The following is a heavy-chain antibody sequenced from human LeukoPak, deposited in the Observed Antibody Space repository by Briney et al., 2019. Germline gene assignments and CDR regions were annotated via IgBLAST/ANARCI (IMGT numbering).Heavy chain of an antibody. CDR3: ARAMGWYNWFDP. Sequence: SETLSLTCAVYGGSFSGYYWSWIRQPPGKGLEWIGEINHSGSTNYNPSLKSRVTISVDTSKNRFSLKLSSVTAADTAVYYCARAMGWYNWFDPWGQGTLVTVSS. CDR1: GGSFSGYY. V-gene: IGHV4-34*01. J-gene: IGHJ5*02. D-gene: IGHD3-3*01. CDR2: INHSGST.